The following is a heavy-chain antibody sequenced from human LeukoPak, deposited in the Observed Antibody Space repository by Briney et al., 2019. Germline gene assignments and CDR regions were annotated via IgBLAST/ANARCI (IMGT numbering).Heavy chain of an antibody. Sequence: PGGSLRLSCAASGFTFSSYGMHWVRQAPGKGLEWVAFIRYDGSNKYYADSVKGRFTISRDNSKNTLYLQMNSLRAEDAAVYYCTRGGYTLTTIDYWGQGTLVTVSS. J-gene: IGHJ4*02. V-gene: IGHV3-30*02. CDR2: IRYDGSNK. CDR1: GFTFSSYG. D-gene: IGHD3-16*02. CDR3: TRGGYTLTTIDY.